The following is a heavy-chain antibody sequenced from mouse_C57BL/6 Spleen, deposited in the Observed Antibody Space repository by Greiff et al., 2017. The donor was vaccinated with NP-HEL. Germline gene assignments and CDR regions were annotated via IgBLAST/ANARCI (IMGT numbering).Heavy chain of an antibody. CDR3: ARVGLRVYWYFDV. Sequence: VQLKESGPGLVKPSQSLSLTCSVTGYSITSGYYWNWIRQFPGNKLEWMGYISYDGSNNYNPSLKNRISITRDTSKNQFFLKLNSVTTEDTATYYCARVGLRVYWYFDVWGTGTTVTVSS. J-gene: IGHJ1*03. CDR2: ISYDGSN. D-gene: IGHD2-4*01. CDR1: GYSITSGYY. V-gene: IGHV3-6*01.